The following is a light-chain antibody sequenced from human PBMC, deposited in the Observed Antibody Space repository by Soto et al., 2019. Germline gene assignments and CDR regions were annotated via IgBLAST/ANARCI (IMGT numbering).Light chain of an antibody. CDR3: VLYMGSGIDV. CDR2: GTN. Sequence: QTVVTQEPSFSVSPGGTVTITCSLNSGSVSTSNNPSWYQQTPGQTPRTLIYGTNTRSSGVPDRFSGSILGNKAARTITGAQADDESDYCCVLYMGSGIDVFGTGTKVTV. CDR1: SGSVSTSNN. J-gene: IGLJ1*01. V-gene: IGLV8-61*01.